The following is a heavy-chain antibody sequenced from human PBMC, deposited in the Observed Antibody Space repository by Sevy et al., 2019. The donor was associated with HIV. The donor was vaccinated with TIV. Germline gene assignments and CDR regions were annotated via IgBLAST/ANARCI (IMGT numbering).Heavy chain of an antibody. V-gene: IGHV3-7*03. CDR1: GFNFRNFW. CDR2: IKQDGSEA. Sequence: GSLRLSCGASGFNFRNFWMSWVRQAPGKGLECVADIKQDGSEAYYVDSVKGRFTISRDNAKNSLYLQMNSLRDEDTAMYFCVRDKEVGAGIHDAWGQGTPVTVSS. J-gene: IGHJ5*02. D-gene: IGHD1-26*01. CDR3: VRDKEVGAGIHDA.